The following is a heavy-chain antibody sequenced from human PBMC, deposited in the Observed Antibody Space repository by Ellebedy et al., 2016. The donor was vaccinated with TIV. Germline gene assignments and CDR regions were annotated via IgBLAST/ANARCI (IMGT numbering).Heavy chain of an antibody. J-gene: IGHJ4*02. CDR1: GFSITATGVA. CDR2: IYWHDTK. CDR3: AHETRNSGPYFDN. V-gene: IGHV2-5*01. D-gene: IGHD4-23*01. Sequence: SGPTLVXPTQTLTLTCTFSGFSITATGVAVGWIRQPPGKALECLALIYWHDTKEYSPSLRSRLTITKDASKNQVVLTLTNMDPADTATYYCAHETRNSGPYFDNWGQGTLVTVSS.